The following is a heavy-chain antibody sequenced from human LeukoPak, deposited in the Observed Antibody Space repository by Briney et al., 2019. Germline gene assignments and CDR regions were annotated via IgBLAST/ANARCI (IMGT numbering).Heavy chain of an antibody. CDR1: GGSLTAYY. D-gene: IGHD6-13*01. CDR2: VSYSGST. V-gene: IGHV4-59*01. Sequence: PSETLSLTCTVPGGSLTAYYWAWIRQPPGKGLEWIGYVSYSGSTNYNPSFKSRVTISLDTSKNQISLRLTSMTAADTAVFYCARGFRGSCFDYWGQGTLVTVSS. J-gene: IGHJ4*02. CDR3: ARGFRGSCFDY.